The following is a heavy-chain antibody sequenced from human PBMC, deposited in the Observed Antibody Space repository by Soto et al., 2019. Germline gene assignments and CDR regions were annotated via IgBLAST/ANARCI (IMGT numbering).Heavy chain of an antibody. Sequence: SVKVSCKASGGTFSSYAISWVRQAPGQGLEWMGGIIPIFGTANYAQKFQGRVTITADESTSTAYMELSSLRSEDTAVYYCARDLLDYAGNSISWYWGQGTLVTVYS. CDR2: IIPIFGTA. CDR1: GGTFSSYA. D-gene: IGHD4-17*01. CDR3: ARDLLDYAGNSISWY. V-gene: IGHV1-69*13. J-gene: IGHJ4*02.